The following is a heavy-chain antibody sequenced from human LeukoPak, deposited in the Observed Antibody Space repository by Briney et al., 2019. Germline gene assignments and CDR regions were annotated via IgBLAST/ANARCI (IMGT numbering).Heavy chain of an antibody. V-gene: IGHV4-34*01. Sequence: SETLSLTCAVYGGSFSGYYWSWIRQPPGKGREWIGEINHSGSTDYNPSLKSRVTISVDTSKNQFSLKLSSVTAADTAVYYCARGTMVRGTTTYYYGMDVWGKGTTVTVSS. D-gene: IGHD3-10*01. CDR1: GGSFSGYY. CDR3: ARGTMVRGTTTYYYGMDV. J-gene: IGHJ6*04. CDR2: INHSGST.